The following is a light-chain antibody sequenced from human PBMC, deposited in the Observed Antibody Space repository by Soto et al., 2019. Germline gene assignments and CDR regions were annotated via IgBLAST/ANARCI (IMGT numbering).Light chain of an antibody. CDR3: KHYGTSLT. J-gene: IGKJ3*01. Sequence: EIVFTPSPATLSLSAGERAPLSCRASQSVSGNVAWYPQTPGQDPRLLIYGASTSTFDVPDRFSGSGSGTNFTLTIIRLKPEEFAVDYCKHYGTSLTVGRGTKVDI. V-gene: IGKV3-20*01. CDR1: QSVSGN. CDR2: GAS.